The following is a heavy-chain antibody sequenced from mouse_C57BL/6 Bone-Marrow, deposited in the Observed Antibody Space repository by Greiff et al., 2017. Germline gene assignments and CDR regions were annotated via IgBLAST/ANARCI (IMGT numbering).Heavy chain of an antibody. CDR3: AREGFYYYGSSDY. J-gene: IGHJ2*01. CDR2: IYPGDGDT. D-gene: IGHD1-1*01. CDR1: GYAFSSSW. V-gene: IGHV1-82*01. Sequence: QVQLQQSGPELVKPGASVKISCKASGYAFSSSWMNWVKQRTGKGLEWIGRIYPGDGDTNYNEKFKSKATLTVDTSSSTAYMQLSSLTSEDSAVYYCAREGFYYYGSSDYWGQGTTLTVSS.